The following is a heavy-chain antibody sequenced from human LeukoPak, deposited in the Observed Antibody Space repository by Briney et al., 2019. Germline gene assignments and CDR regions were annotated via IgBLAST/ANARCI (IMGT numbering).Heavy chain of an antibody. CDR3: AREDYYYYCMDV. Sequence: GGSLRLSCAASGFTFSRYAMHWVRQAPGKGLEWVAVISYDGSNKYYADSVKGRFTISRDNSKNTLYLQMNSLRAEDTAVYYCAREDYYYYCMDVWGRGTTVTVSS. J-gene: IGHJ6*03. CDR2: ISYDGSNK. CDR1: GFTFSRYA. V-gene: IGHV3-30*01.